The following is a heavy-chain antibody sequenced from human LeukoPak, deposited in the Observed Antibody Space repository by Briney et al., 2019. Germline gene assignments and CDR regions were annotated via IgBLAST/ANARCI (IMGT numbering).Heavy chain of an antibody. CDR1: GGSISSSSYY. J-gene: IGHJ3*02. CDR3: AREDYTGAFDI. Sequence: SETLSLTCTVSGGSISSSSYYWGWIRQSPGKGLEWIGYIYYSGSTNYNPSLKSRVTISVDTSKNQFSLKLSSVTAADTAVYYCAREDYTGAFDIWGQGTMVTVSS. D-gene: IGHD3-16*01. CDR2: IYYSGST. V-gene: IGHV4-61*01.